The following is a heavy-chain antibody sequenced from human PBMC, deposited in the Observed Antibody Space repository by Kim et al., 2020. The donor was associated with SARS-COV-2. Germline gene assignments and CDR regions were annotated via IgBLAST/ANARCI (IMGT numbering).Heavy chain of an antibody. V-gene: IGHV4-34*01. CDR3: ARERWGPGDY. D-gene: IGHD7-27*01. J-gene: IGHJ4*02. CDR2: INHSGST. Sequence: SETLSLTCAVYGGSFSGYYWSWIRQPPGKGLEWIGEINHSGSTNYNPSLKSRVTISVDTSKNQFSLELSSVTAADTAVYYCARERWGPGDYWGQGTLVTVSS. CDR1: GGSFSGYY.